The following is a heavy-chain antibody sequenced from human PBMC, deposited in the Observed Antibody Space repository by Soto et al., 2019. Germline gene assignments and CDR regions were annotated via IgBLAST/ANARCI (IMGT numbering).Heavy chain of an antibody. Sequence: GASVKVSCKASGYTFTGYYMHWVRQAPGQGLEWMGGIIPIFGTANYAQKFQGRVTITADESTSTAYMELSSLRSEDTAVYYCAREGSYFQHWGQGTLVTVSS. CDR2: IIPIFGTA. V-gene: IGHV1-69*13. CDR3: AREGSYFQH. CDR1: GYTFTGYY. J-gene: IGHJ1*01.